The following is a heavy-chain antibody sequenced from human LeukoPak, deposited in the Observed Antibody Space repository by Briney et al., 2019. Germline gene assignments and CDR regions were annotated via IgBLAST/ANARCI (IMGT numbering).Heavy chain of an antibody. CDR1: SGSITTINF. J-gene: IGHJ4*02. D-gene: IGHD2-8*01. CDR2: MHHDGSA. V-gene: IGHV4-4*02. Sequence: SETLSLTCAVSSGSITTINFLSWVRQPPGKGLEWIAEMHHDGSANYNLSLKSRVSMSVDKSKNHFSLRLTSVTAADTAVYYCARVGYCSRGVCYNYDYWGQGAQVTVSS. CDR3: ARVGYCSRGVCYNYDY.